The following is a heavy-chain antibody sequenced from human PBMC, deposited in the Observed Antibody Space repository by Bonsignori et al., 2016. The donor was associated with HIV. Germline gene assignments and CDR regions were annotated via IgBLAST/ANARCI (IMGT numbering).Heavy chain of an antibody. J-gene: IGHJ4*02. CDR2: IYSNGYT. Sequence: SETPVPSPVVSLVAPCIISTGPGSGQSAGERLEWIGRIYSNGYTDYNPSLRGRVTITLDTSKNQFSLRLSSVAAADTAIYYCARLDYWGRGTLVTVSS. CDR1: VAPCIIST. CDR3: ARLDY. V-gene: IGHV4-4*07.